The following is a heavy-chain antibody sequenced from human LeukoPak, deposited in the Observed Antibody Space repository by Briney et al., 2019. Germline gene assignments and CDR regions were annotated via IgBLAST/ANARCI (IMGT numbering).Heavy chain of an antibody. Sequence: SETLSLTCTVSGYSISSGYYWGWIRQPPGRGLEWIASIYYRGSTHYNPSLASLKSRVTISGDTSKNQFSLKLSTVTAADTAVYYCARYREVGATVDYWGQGTLVTVSS. J-gene: IGHJ4*02. D-gene: IGHD1-26*01. CDR2: IYYRGST. CDR3: ARYREVGATVDY. V-gene: IGHV4-38-2*02. CDR1: GYSISSGYY.